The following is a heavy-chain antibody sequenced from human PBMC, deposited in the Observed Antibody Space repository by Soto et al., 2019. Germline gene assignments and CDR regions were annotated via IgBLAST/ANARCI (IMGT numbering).Heavy chain of an antibody. CDR3: ARAGFEYSCYDPHLDY. Sequence: GASVKVSCKASGGTFSSYTISWVRQAPGQGLEWMGRIIPILGIANYAQKFQGRVTITADKSTSTAYMELSSLRSEDTAVYYCARAGFEYSCYDPHLDYWGQRTLVTVSS. V-gene: IGHV1-69*02. CDR2: IIPILGIA. J-gene: IGHJ4*02. CDR1: GGTFSSYT. D-gene: IGHD5-12*01.